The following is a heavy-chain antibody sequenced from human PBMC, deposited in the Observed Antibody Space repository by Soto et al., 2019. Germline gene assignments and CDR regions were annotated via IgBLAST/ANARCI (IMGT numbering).Heavy chain of an antibody. Sequence: SETLSLTCAVYGGSFSVYYWSWIRHPPGKGLEWIGEINHSGSTNYNPSLKSRVTISVDTSKNQFSLKLSSVTAADTAVYYCARAGNWNDDVRFDYWGQGTLVTVSS. CDR1: GGSFSVYY. D-gene: IGHD1-1*01. V-gene: IGHV4-34*01. CDR2: INHSGST. J-gene: IGHJ4*02. CDR3: ARAGNWNDDVRFDY.